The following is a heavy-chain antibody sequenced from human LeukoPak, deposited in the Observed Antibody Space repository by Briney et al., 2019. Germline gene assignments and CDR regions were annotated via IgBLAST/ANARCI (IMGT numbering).Heavy chain of an antibody. CDR2: IIPILGIA. Sequence: GASVKVSCKASGGTFSSYAISWVRQAPGQGLEGMGRIIPILGIANYAQKFQGRVTITADKSTSTAYMELSSLRSEDTAVYYCARAGIAAAGFFDYWGQGTLVTVSS. CDR1: GGTFSSYA. CDR3: ARAGIAAAGFFDY. J-gene: IGHJ4*02. V-gene: IGHV1-69*04. D-gene: IGHD6-13*01.